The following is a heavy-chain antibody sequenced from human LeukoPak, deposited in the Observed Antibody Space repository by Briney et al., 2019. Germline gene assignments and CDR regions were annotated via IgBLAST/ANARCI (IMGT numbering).Heavy chain of an antibody. CDR2: ISYDGSNK. D-gene: IGHD3-10*01. Sequence: QPGRSLRLSCAASGFTFSNYAMHWVRQAPGKGLEWVAVISYDGSNKYYADSVKGRFTISRDNSKNTLYLQMNSLRAEDTAVYYCAKGSALGYWGQGTLVTVSS. CDR1: GFTFSNYA. V-gene: IGHV3-30-3*01. J-gene: IGHJ4*02. CDR3: AKGSALGY.